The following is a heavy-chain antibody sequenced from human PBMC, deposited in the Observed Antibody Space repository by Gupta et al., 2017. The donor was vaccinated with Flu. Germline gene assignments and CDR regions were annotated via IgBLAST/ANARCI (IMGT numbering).Heavy chain of an antibody. J-gene: IGHJ4*02. CDR2: ISGSGVTT. D-gene: IGHD3-3*01. V-gene: IGHV3-23*01. CDR3: AAGSTSIFGVIIIDF. Sequence: WVRQAPGKGLEWVSSISGSGVTTDYADSIKGRSTISRDNSKNMLYLEMNNLRAEDTAVYHCAAGSTSIFGVIIIDFWGRGTLVSVSS.